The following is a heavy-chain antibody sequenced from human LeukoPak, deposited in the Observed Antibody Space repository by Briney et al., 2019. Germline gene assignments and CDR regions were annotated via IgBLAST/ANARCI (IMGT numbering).Heavy chain of an antibody. CDR3: ETGFDH. Sequence: PGGSLRLSCAASGFVVSTNFMTWVRQAPGKGLEWVSVIYPGGTTSYADSLKGRFIVSRDNSKNTLYLQMSSLRVEDTAMYFCETGFDHWGQGTLVTVSS. CDR2: IYPGGTT. CDR1: GFVVSTNF. J-gene: IGHJ5*02. V-gene: IGHV3-66*01.